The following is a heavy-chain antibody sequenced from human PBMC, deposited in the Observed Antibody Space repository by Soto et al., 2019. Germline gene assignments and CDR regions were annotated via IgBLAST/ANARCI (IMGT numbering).Heavy chain of an antibody. CDR2: IYYSGST. D-gene: IGHD3-3*01. V-gene: IGHV4-59*01. CDR3: ASGYYDFGSYCFDP. CDR1: GGSISSYY. Sequence: SEPLSLTCTVSGGSISSYYWSWIRQPPGKGLEWIGYIYYSGSTNYNPSLKSRVTISVDTSKNQFSLKLSSVTAADTAVYYCASGYYDFGSYCFDPWGQGTLVTVS. J-gene: IGHJ5*02.